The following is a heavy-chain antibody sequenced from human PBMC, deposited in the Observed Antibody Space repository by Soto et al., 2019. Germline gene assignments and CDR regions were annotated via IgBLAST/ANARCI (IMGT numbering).Heavy chain of an antibody. CDR3: ARDRVHVYYDSSGYSYGMDV. D-gene: IGHD3-22*01. V-gene: IGHV4-31*03. J-gene: IGHJ6*02. Sequence: SETLSLTCTVSGGSISSGGYYWSWIRQHPGKGLEWIGYIYYSGSTYYNPSLKSRVTISVDTSKNQFSLKLSSVTAADTAVYYCARDRVHVYYDSSGYSYGMDVWGQGTTVTVSS. CDR2: IYYSGST. CDR1: GGSISSGGYY.